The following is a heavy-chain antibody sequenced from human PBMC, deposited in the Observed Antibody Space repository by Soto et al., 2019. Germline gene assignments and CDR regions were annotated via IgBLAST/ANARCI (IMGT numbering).Heavy chain of an antibody. CDR2: IKSKGAGGTT. Sequence: EEQLVEAGGGLVKPGGSLRLSCVASGFHFSDAWMSWVRQAPGKGLQWVGRIKSKGAGGTTNYAEPGKDRFTISRADSENPGYLQLNPRKTPNPARYLCTREEGHTWGAFEPGGQGRWSPSL. V-gene: IGHV3-15*01. D-gene: IGHD3-16*01. CDR1: GFHFSDAW. CDR3: TREEGHTWGAFEP. J-gene: IGHJ3*01.